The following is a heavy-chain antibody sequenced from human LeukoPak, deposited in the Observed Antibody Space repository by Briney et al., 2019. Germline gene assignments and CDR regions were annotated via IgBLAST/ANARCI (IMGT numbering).Heavy chain of an antibody. D-gene: IGHD6-13*01. Sequence: SETLSLTCSVSGGSIRSYFWSWIRQSAGRGLEHIGRIHSTGSTNYSPSLKSRVSMSVDTSKNQFSLTLRSVTAADTAIYYCARAGYTSTWTFDYWGQGILVTVSS. CDR2: IHSTGST. CDR1: GGSIRSYF. J-gene: IGHJ4*02. CDR3: ARAGYTSTWTFDY. V-gene: IGHV4-4*07.